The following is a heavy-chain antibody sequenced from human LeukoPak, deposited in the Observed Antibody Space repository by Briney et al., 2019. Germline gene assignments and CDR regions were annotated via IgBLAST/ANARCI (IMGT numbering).Heavy chain of an antibody. CDR1: GFTFDDYA. CDR3: ARDPEAGGFDY. D-gene: IGHD6-13*01. V-gene: IGHV3-9*01. J-gene: IGHJ4*02. Sequence: PGGSLRLSCAASGFTFDDYAMHWVRQAPGKGLERVSGISWNSGSIGYADSVKGRFTISRDNAKNSLFLQMNSLRDEDTAVYYCARDPEAGGFDYWGQGTLVTVSS. CDR2: ISWNSGSI.